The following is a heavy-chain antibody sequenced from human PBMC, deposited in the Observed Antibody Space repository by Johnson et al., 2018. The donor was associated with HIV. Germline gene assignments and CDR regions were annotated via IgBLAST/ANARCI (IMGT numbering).Heavy chain of an antibody. V-gene: IGHV3-7*01. D-gene: IGHD4-23*01. CDR3: RVVTGAFDI. J-gene: IGHJ3*02. CDR2: IKEDGSEK. CDR1: GFTFSSYW. Sequence: VQLVESGGGLVQSGGSLRLACVASGFTFSSYWMNWVRQAPGKGLEWVANIKEDGSEKYYADSVKGRFTISRDNSKNTLYLQMNSLRAEDTAVYYCRVVTGAFDIWGQGTMVTVSS.